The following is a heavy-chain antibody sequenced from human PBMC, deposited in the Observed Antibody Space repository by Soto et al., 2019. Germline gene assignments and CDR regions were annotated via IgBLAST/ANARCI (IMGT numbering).Heavy chain of an antibody. D-gene: IGHD2-2*01. V-gene: IGHV4-30-2*01. CDR3: ARVPDY. Sequence: PSETLSLTCAVSGGYISSGGYSWSWIRQPPGKGLEWIGYMYHSGSTYYNPSLKSRVTISIDRSKNQFSLKLSSVTAADTAVYCARVPDYWGQGILVTVSS. CDR2: MYHSGST. CDR1: GGYISSGGYS. J-gene: IGHJ4*02.